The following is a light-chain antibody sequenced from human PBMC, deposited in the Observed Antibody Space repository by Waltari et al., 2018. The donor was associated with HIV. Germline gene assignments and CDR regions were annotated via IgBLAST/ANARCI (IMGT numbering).Light chain of an antibody. J-gene: IGKJ1*01. CDR2: SAS. CDR3: QQTHSAPWT. CDR1: QTIAKF. Sequence: DIRMTQSPSTLSASVGDRVTVSCRANQTIAKFLNWYQHKPGEAPNLLISSASNLHGGVPSRFGASGSGTDFALTITSLQPEDFVVYYCQQTHSAPWTFGQGTKIDIK. V-gene: IGKV1-39*01.